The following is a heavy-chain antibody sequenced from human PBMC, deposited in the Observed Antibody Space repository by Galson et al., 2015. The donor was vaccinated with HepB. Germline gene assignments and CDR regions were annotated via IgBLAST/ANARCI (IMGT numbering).Heavy chain of an antibody. CDR2: INPSGGST. V-gene: IGHV1-46*01. J-gene: IGHJ4*02. D-gene: IGHD3-16*01. Sequence: SVKVSCKASEYTFTSYYIHWVRQAPGQGLEWIGIINPSGGSTSYAQKFQGRVTMTRDTSTSTVYMEVSSLRSEDTAVYYCARTSGGKISYFDYWGQGTLVTVSS. CDR3: ARTSGGKISYFDY. CDR1: EYTFTSYY.